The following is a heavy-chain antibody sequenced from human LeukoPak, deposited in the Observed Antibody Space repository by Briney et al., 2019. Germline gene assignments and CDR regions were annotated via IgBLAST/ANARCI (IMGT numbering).Heavy chain of an antibody. D-gene: IGHD3-22*01. CDR3: ARDGSYYDSSGYKHFDY. J-gene: IGHJ4*02. CDR2: ISAYNGNT. Sequence: ASVKVSCKASGYTFTSYGISWVRQAPGQGLEWMGWISAYNGNTNYAQKLQGRVTMTTDTSTSTAYMELRSLRSDDTAVYYCARDGSYYDSSGYKHFDYWGQGTLVTVSS. CDR1: GYTFTSYG. V-gene: IGHV1-18*01.